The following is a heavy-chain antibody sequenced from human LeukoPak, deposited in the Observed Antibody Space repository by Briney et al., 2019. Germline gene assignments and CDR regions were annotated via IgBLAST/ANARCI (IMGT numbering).Heavy chain of an antibody. V-gene: IGHV3-53*05. CDR1: GFTFSKTY. J-gene: IGHJ4*02. Sequence: GGSLRLSCAASGFTFSKTYMTWVRQAAGKGLEWASIISVIGDTYYADSVKGRFTISRDNTENTLYLQMNSLTVEDTAVYYCARVKTDTSGWYHFDYWGQGTLVTVSS. CDR3: ARVKTDTSGWYHFDY. CDR2: ISVIGDT. D-gene: IGHD6-19*01.